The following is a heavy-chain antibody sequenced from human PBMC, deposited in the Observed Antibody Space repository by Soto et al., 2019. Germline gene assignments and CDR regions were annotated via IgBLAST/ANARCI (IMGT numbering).Heavy chain of an antibody. CDR1: GGTFSSYA. J-gene: IGHJ3*02. V-gene: IGHV1-69*01. D-gene: IGHD1-26*01. CDR3: AGGRGSYFLHAFDI. Sequence: QVQLVQSGAEVKKPGSSVKVSCKASGGTFSSYAISWVRQAPGQGLEWMGGIIPIFGTANYAQKFQGRVTITADESTSPAYMELSSLRSEDTAVYYCAGGRGSYFLHAFDIWGQGTMVTVSS. CDR2: IIPIFGTA.